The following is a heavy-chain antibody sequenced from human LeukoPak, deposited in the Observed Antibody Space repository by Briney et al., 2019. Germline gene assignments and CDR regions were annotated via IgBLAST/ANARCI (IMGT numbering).Heavy chain of an antibody. Sequence: GGSLRLSCAASGFTFNNFDINWVRQAPGKGLEWVSVISGSGGSTYYADSVKGRFTISRDNSKNTLYLQMNSLRAEDTAVYYCAKGGSPRSPLDYWGQGTLVTVSS. CDR2: ISGSGGST. CDR1: GFTFNNFD. CDR3: AKGGSPRSPLDY. V-gene: IGHV3-23*01. J-gene: IGHJ4*02. D-gene: IGHD6-13*01.